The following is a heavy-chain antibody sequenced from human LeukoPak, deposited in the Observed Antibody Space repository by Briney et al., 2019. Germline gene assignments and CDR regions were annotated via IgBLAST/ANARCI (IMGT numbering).Heavy chain of an antibody. CDR1: GFTFSSYG. CDR2: ISGSGGST. Sequence: HGGSLRLSCAASGFTFSSYGMSWVRQAPGQGLEWVSAISGSGGSTYYADSVKGRFTISRDNSKNTLYLQMNSLRAEDTAVYYCAKLNYDSSGYYQYYFDYWGQGTLVTVSS. V-gene: IGHV3-23*01. D-gene: IGHD3-22*01. CDR3: AKLNYDSSGYYQYYFDY. J-gene: IGHJ4*02.